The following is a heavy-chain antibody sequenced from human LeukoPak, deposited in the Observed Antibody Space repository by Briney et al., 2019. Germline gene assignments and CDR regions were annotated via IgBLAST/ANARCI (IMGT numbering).Heavy chain of an antibody. CDR3: ARMLGGSSSEQSFDY. J-gene: IGHJ4*02. D-gene: IGHD6-6*01. CDR1: GGSISSGGYY. V-gene: IGHV4-30-2*01. CDR2: IYHSGST. Sequence: PSETLSLTCTVSGGSISSGGYYWSWIRQPPGKGLEWIGYIYHSGSTYYNPSLKSRVTISVDRSKNQSSLKLSSVTAADTAVYYCARMLGGSSSEQSFDYWGQGTLVTVSS.